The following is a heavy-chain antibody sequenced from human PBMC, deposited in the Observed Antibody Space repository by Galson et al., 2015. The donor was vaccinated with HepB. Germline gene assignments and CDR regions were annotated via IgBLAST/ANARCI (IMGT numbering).Heavy chain of an antibody. V-gene: IGHV1-69*10. Sequence: SVKVSCKASGGTFSSYAISWVRQAPGQGLEWMGGIIPIFGIANYAQKFQGRVTITADKSTSTAYMELSSLRSEDTAVYYCASAPTQRGSYPLGLDYWGQGTLVTVSS. D-gene: IGHD1-26*01. CDR1: GGTFSSYA. CDR3: ASAPTQRGSYPLGLDY. CDR2: IIPIFGIA. J-gene: IGHJ4*02.